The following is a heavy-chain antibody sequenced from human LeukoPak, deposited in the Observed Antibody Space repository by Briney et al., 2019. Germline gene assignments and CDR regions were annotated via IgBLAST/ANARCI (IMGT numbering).Heavy chain of an antibody. CDR1: GFTFSSYA. V-gene: IGHV3-23*01. Sequence: GGSLRLSCAASGFTFSSYAMTWARQAPGKGLEWVSAISGSAYSTSYADSVKGRFTISRDNSKNTLYLQMNSLRAEDTAIYYCARNTSGFKLGDAFDIWGQGTMVTVSS. J-gene: IGHJ3*02. CDR3: ARNTSGFKLGDAFDI. D-gene: IGHD3-22*01. CDR2: ISGSAYST.